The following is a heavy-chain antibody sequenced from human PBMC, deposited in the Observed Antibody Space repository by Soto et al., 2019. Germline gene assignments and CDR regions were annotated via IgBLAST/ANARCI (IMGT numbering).Heavy chain of an antibody. D-gene: IGHD2-15*01. J-gene: IGHJ3*02. CDR2: ISSSSSYI. CDR1: GFTFSSYS. CDR3: ARDLESDIVEVVAADDAFDI. Sequence: GGSLRLSCAASGFTFSSYSMNWVRQAPGKGLEWVSSISSSSSYIYYADSVKGRFTISRDSAKNSLYLQMNSLRAEDTAVYYCARDLESDIVEVVAADDAFDIWGQGTMVTVSS. V-gene: IGHV3-21*01.